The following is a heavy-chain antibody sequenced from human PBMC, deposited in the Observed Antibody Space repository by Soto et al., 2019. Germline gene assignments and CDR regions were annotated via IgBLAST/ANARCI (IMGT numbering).Heavy chain of an antibody. Sequence: SVKVSCKASGGTFSSYAISWVRQAPGQGLEWMGGIIPIFGTANYAQKFQGRVTITADESTSTAYMELSSLRSEDTAVYYCASPTYSSGWTNYFDYWGQGTLVTVSS. CDR1: GGTFSSYA. J-gene: IGHJ4*02. D-gene: IGHD6-19*01. V-gene: IGHV1-69*13. CDR2: IIPIFGTA. CDR3: ASPTYSSGWTNYFDY.